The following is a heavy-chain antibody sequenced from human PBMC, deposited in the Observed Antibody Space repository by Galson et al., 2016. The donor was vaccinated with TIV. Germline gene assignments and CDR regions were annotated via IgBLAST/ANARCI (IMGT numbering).Heavy chain of an antibody. Sequence: SETLSLTCTVSGGSISSYYWPWIRQPPGKGLEWIGYVYYTGNTNYNPSLKNRVTMSVDTSRNQFSLKLNSVTAADTAVYFCARVDYSGSGTAFDSWGQGTLVTVSS. CDR3: ARVDYSGSGTAFDS. J-gene: IGHJ4*02. D-gene: IGHD3-10*01. V-gene: IGHV4-59*01. CDR2: VYYTGNT. CDR1: GGSISSYY.